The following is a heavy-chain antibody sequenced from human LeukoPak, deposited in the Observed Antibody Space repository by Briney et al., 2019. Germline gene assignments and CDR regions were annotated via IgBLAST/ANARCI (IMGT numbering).Heavy chain of an antibody. CDR2: ISSNGGST. D-gene: IGHD6-13*01. CDR1: GFTFSSYV. J-gene: IGHJ4*02. CDR3: AKDGSSSGWYFDY. Sequence: GGSLRLSCAASGFTFSSYVMYWVRQAPGKGLEYVSGISSNGGSTYYANSVKGRFTISRDNAKNSLYLQMNSLRAEDMALYYCAKDGSSSGWYFDYWGQGTLVTVSS. V-gene: IGHV3-64*01.